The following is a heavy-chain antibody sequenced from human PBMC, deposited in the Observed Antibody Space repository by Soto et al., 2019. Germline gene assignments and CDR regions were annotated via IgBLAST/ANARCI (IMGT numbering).Heavy chain of an antibody. J-gene: IGHJ6*02. CDR1: GGTFSSYA. Sequence: QVQLVQSGAEVKKPGSSVKVSCKASGGTFSSYAISWVRQAPGQGLEWMGGIIPIFGTANYAQKFQGRVTITADKSTSTAYMELSSLRSEDTAVYYCAVAEDYGDYVNYYYYGMDVRGQGTTVTVSS. CDR3: AVAEDYGDYVNYYYYGMDV. V-gene: IGHV1-69*06. D-gene: IGHD4-17*01. CDR2: IIPIFGTA.